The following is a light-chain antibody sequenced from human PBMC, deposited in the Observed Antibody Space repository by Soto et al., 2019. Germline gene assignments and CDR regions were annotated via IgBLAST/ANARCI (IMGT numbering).Light chain of an antibody. CDR1: SSDVGGYNY. V-gene: IGLV2-8*01. CDR3: SSYAGSPVV. J-gene: IGLJ7*01. Sequence: QSVLTQPPSASGSPGQSVTISCTGTSSDVGGYNYVSWYQHHPGKSPRVIIYEVTKRPSGVPDRFSGSKSGNTASLTVSGLQAEDEADYYCSSYAGSPVVFGGGTQLTVL. CDR2: EVT.